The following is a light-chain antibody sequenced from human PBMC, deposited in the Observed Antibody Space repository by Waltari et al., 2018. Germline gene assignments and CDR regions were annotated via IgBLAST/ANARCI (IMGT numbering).Light chain of an antibody. CDR3: QHYYTTPPT. J-gene: IGKJ2*01. Sequence: DSLAVPLGERASINCKSSQNILYSSNNKNYLAWYQQKPGQPPKLLIYWASTRESGVPDRFSGSGSGTDFTLTISSLQAEDVAVYYCQHYYTTPPTFGQGTKLEIK. V-gene: IGKV4-1*01. CDR2: WAS. CDR1: QNILYSSNNKNY.